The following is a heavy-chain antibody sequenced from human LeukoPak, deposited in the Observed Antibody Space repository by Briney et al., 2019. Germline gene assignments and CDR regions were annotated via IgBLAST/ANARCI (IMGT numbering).Heavy chain of an antibody. V-gene: IGHV1-46*01. CDR1: GYTFTGYY. D-gene: IGHD1-7*01. CDR2: INPSGGST. J-gene: IGHJ4*02. CDR3: ASQNWNYGYGGSDD. Sequence: ASVKVPCKASGYTFTGYYMHWVRQAPGQGLEWMGIINPSGGSTSYAQKFQGRVTMTRDMSTSTVYMELSSLRSEDTAVYYCASQNWNYGYGGSDDWGQGTLVTVSS.